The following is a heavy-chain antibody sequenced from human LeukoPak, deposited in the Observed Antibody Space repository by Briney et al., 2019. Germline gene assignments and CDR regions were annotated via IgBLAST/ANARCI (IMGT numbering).Heavy chain of an antibody. J-gene: IGHJ6*03. CDR2: IYHSGST. D-gene: IGHD3-3*01. CDR1: GGSISSGGYY. CDR3: ASRRNEYDFWSELLELSVPGFYMDV. Sequence: SQTLSLTCTVSGGSISSGGYYWSWIRQPPWKGLEWIGYIYHSGSTYYNPSLKSRVTISVDRSKNQFSLKLSSVTAADTAVYYCASRRNEYDFWSELLELSVPGFYMDVWGKGTTVTVSS. V-gene: IGHV4-30-2*01.